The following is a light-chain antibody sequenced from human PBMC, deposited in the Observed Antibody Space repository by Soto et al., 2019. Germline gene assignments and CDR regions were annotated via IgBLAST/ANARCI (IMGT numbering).Light chain of an antibody. V-gene: IGKV3-11*01. CDR1: QSISSF. J-gene: IGKJ2*01. CDR3: QPRSNWPPYP. CDR2: GAS. Sequence: EIVLTQSPATLSLSPGERATLSCRASQSISSFLAWYQQKPGQTPRLLIYGASNRATGIPGRFSGSGSGTDFTLTISSLEPEDFVVYYCQPRSNWPPYPFGQGTKLEIK.